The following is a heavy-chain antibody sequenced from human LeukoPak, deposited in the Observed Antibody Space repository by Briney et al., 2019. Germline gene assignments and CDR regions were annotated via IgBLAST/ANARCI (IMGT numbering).Heavy chain of an antibody. Sequence: GGSLRLSCAASGFTFSDYYMSWIRQAPGKGLEWVSYISSSGSTIYYADSVKGRFTISRDNAKNSPYLQMNSLRAEDTAVYYCARERYCSSTSCSAGIDYWGQGTLVTVSS. CDR3: ARERYCSSTSCSAGIDY. D-gene: IGHD2-2*01. J-gene: IGHJ4*02. CDR2: ISSSGSTI. V-gene: IGHV3-11*04. CDR1: GFTFSDYY.